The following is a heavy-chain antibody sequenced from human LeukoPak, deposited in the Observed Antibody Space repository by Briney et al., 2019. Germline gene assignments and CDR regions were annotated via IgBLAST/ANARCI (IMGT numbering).Heavy chain of an antibody. CDR1: GFTFSSYG. D-gene: IGHD2-15*01. J-gene: IGHJ6*03. Sequence: GGSLRLSCAASGFTFSSYGMSWVRQAPGKGLEWVSAISGSGGSTYYADSVKGRFTISRDNSKNTLYLQMNSLRAEDTAVYYCARVLGYCSGGSCYLGYYYYYMDVWGKGTTVTVSS. CDR3: ARVLGYCSGGSCYLGYYYYYMDV. CDR2: ISGSGGST. V-gene: IGHV3-23*01.